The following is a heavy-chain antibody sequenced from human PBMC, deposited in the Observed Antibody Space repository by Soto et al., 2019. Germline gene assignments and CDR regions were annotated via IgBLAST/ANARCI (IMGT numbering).Heavy chain of an antibody. CDR1: GGSISSYY. J-gene: IGHJ4*02. Sequence: QVQLQESGPGLVKPSETLSLTCTVSGGSISSYYWSWIRQPPGKGLEWIGYIYYSGSTNYNPSPKSRGTISVDTSKNQLYRKLSSVTAADTAVYCCARGNYDFWRGRPFGPRCLGDYWGQGTLVTVSS. CDR3: ARGNYDFWRGRPFGPRCLGDY. CDR2: IYYSGST. V-gene: IGHV4-59*01. D-gene: IGHD3-3*01.